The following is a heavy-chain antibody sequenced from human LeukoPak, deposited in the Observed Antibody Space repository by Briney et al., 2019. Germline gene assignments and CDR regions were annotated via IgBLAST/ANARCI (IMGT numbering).Heavy chain of an antibody. V-gene: IGHV4-39*01. J-gene: IGHJ6*02. Sequence: PSETLSLTCSVPGGSIISAVHYWDWIRQPPGKGLGWIGSILYTGSSWVKPSLHSRASISVDTSRNQFSLRLYSVSATDTALYYCARRASGSGGTQAGMDVWGQGTTVIVSS. CDR1: GGSIISAVHY. CDR2: ILYTGSS. CDR3: ARRASGSGGTQAGMDV. D-gene: IGHD2-15*01.